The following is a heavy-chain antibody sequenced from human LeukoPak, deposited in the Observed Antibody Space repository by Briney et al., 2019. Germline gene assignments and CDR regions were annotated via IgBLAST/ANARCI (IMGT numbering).Heavy chain of an antibody. CDR1: GFTFDDYA. J-gene: IGHJ2*01. CDR2: ISYNSDTI. D-gene: IGHD2-21*02. CDR3: AKDYCGGDCYSGWDFDL. V-gene: IGHV3-9*01. Sequence: GGSLRLSCAASGFTFDDYAMHWVRQAPGKGLEWVSGISYNSDTIAYADSVKGRFTISRDNAKNSLYLQMNSLRAEDTALYYCAKDYCGGDCYSGWDFDLWGRGTLVTVSS.